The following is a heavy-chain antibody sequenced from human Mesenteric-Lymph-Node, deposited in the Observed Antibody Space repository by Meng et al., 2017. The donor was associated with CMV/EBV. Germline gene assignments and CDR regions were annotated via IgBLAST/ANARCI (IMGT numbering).Heavy chain of an antibody. CDR3: ARDSGGSYYP. CDR1: GFTFSSYS. D-gene: IGHD1-26*01. J-gene: IGHJ4*02. CDR2: ISSSSSYI. Sequence: GESLKISCAASGFTFSSYSMNWVRQAPGKGLGWVSSISSSSSYIYYADSVKGRFTISRDNAKNSLYLQMNSLRAEDTAVYYCARDSGGSYYPWGQGTLVTVSS. V-gene: IGHV3-21*01.